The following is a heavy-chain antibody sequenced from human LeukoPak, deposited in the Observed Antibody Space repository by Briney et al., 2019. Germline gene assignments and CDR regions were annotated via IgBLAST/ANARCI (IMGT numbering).Heavy chain of an antibody. J-gene: IGHJ1*01. CDR2: ISPRGDIT. V-gene: IGHV3-23*01. CDR1: GFIFRSHG. CDR3: AKDDDWGRFNH. Sequence: GGSLRLSCAAAGFIFRSHGMNWGRQAPGKGREWGSGISPRGDITYYKDSVRGRFTISRDNFKNTVSLQLNSLRAEDTAMYYCAKDDDWGRFNHWGQGTLVTVSS. D-gene: IGHD3-16*01.